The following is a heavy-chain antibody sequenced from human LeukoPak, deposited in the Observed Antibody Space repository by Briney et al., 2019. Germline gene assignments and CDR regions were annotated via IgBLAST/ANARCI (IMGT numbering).Heavy chain of an antibody. CDR3: AREVRVTAMVTVIDY. CDR1: GGSISSYY. D-gene: IGHD5-18*01. V-gene: IGHV4-4*07. CDR2: IYTSGST. J-gene: IGHJ4*02. Sequence: SETLSLTCTASGGSISSYYWSWIRQPAGKGLEWIGRIYTSGSTNYNPSLKSRVTMSVDTSKNQFSLKLSSVTAADTAVYYCAREVRVTAMVTVIDYWGQGTLVTVSS.